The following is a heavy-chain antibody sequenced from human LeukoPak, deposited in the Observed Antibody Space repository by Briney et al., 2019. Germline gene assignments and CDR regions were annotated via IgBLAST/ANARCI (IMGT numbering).Heavy chain of an antibody. CDR2: ISSTSSTT. Sequence: GRSLRLSCAASGFTFSSYSMNWIRQAPGKGLEWVSYISSTSSTTNYADSVKGRFTISRDNAKNSLYLQMNSLRAEDTAVYYCARDGGYCSSTGCYLGVWGQGTMVTVSS. V-gene: IGHV3-48*01. D-gene: IGHD2-2*01. J-gene: IGHJ3*01. CDR3: ARDGGYCSSTGCYLGV. CDR1: GFTFSSYS.